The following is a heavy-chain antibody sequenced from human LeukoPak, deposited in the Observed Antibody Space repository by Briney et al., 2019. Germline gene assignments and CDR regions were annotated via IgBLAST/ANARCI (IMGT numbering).Heavy chain of an antibody. V-gene: IGHV1-69*06. D-gene: IGHD1-26*01. CDR3: ARAVPVRYSGSPTDY. CDR2: IIHIFGTA. CDR1: GGTFSSYA. J-gene: IGHJ4*02. Sequence: SVKVSCKASGGTFSSYAISWVRQAPGQGLEWMGRIIHIFGTANYAQKFQGRVTITADKSTSTAYMELSSLRSEDTAVYYCARAVPVRYSGSPTDYWGQGTLVTVSS.